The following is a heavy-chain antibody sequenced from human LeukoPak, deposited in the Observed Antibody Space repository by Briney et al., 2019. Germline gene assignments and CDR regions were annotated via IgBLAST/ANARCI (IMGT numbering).Heavy chain of an antibody. J-gene: IGHJ6*03. Sequence: ASVKVSCKGSGYTFTSYGISWVRHAPGQGLEWMGWISAYNGNTNYAQKLQGRVTMTTDTSTSTAYMELRSLRSDDTAVYYCARDSEGELLLPYYYYYMDVWGKGTTVTISS. CDR3: ARDSEGELLLPYYYYYMDV. V-gene: IGHV1-18*01. CDR1: GYTFTSYG. CDR2: ISAYNGNT. D-gene: IGHD2-15*01.